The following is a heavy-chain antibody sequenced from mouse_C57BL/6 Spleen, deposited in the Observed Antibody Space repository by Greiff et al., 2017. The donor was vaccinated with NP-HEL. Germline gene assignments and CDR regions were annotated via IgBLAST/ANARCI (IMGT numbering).Heavy chain of an antibody. CDR3: ARGGRGFITTVEGFAY. Sequence: VQLQQSGPELVKPGASVKISCKASGYSFTDYNMNWVKQSNGKSLEWIGVINPNYGTNSYNQKFKGKATLTVDQSSSTAYMQLNSLTSDDSAVYYCARGGRGFITTVEGFAYWGQGTLVTVSA. V-gene: IGHV1-39*01. J-gene: IGHJ3*01. CDR1: GYSFTDYN. D-gene: IGHD1-1*01. CDR2: INPNYGTN.